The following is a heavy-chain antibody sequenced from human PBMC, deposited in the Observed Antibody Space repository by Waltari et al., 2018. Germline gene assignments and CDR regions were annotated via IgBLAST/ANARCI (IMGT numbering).Heavy chain of an antibody. CDR3: AKGSPSSYSSGFS. J-gene: IGHJ5*02. D-gene: IGHD6-19*01. CDR2: ISSSSSYI. CDR1: GFTFSSYS. Sequence: EVQLVESGGGLVKPGGSLRLSCAASGFTFSSYSMNWVRQAPGKGLEWVSSISSSSSYIYYADSVKGRFTVSRDSSQNTLYLQMDSLRPEDTSMYYCAKGSPSSYSSGFSWGRGTLVTVSS. V-gene: IGHV3-21*01.